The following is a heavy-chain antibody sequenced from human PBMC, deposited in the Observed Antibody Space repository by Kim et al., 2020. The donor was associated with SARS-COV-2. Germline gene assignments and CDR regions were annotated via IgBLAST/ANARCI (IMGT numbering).Heavy chain of an antibody. CDR2: INHSGST. D-gene: IGHD6-13*01. CDR3: ARAAVAAAGTGEFDY. Sequence: SETLSLTCAVYGGSFSGYYWSWIRQPPGKGLEWIGEINHSGSTNYNPSLKSRVTISVDTSKNQFSLKLSSVTAADTAVYYCARAAVAAAGTGEFDYWGQGTLVTVSS. CDR1: GGSFSGYY. J-gene: IGHJ4*02. V-gene: IGHV4-34*01.